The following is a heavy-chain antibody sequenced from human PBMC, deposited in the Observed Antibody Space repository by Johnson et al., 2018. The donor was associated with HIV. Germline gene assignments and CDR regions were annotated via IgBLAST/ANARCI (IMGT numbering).Heavy chain of an antibody. V-gene: IGHV3-9*01. CDR2: ISWNSGSI. Sequence: VQLVESGGGLVQPGRSLRLSCAASGFTFDDYAMHWVRQAPGKGLEWVSGISWNSGSIGYADSVKGRFTISRDNAKNSLYLQMNSLRAEDTALYYCAKVFSVELPAFDIWGQGTMVTVSS. D-gene: IGHD1-26*01. CDR1: GFTFDDYA. CDR3: AKVFSVELPAFDI. J-gene: IGHJ3*02.